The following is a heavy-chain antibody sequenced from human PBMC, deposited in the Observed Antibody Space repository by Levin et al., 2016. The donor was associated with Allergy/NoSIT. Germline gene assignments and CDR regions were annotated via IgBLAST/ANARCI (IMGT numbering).Heavy chain of an antibody. CDR2: IYPGDSDT. J-gene: IGHJ6*02. D-gene: IGHD2-21*01. CDR3: ARRRAYCGGDCYSYGMDV. V-gene: IGHV5-51*01. Sequence: VRQMPGKGLEWMGIIYPGDSDTRYSPSFQGQVTISADKSISTAYLQWSSLKASDTAMYYCARRRAYCGGDCYSYGMDVWGQGTTVTVSS.